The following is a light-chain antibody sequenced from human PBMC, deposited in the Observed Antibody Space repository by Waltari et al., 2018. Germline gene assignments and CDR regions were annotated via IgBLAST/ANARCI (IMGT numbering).Light chain of an antibody. CDR2: DAS. Sequence: EIQMTQSPSSVSAPVGDRVTITCRASQAISRWLAWYQQKPGNSPNLLIYDASKLQSGVPSRFSGSGSGTDFTLTISSLRPEDSATYYCQQGNSLPPTFGQGTKVEIK. J-gene: IGKJ1*01. CDR1: QAISRW. V-gene: IGKV1-12*01. CDR3: QQGNSLPPT.